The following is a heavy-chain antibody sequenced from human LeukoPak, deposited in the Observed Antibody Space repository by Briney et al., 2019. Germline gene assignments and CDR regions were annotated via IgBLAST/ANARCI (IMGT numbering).Heavy chain of an antibody. CDR2: ISSSSTTI. Sequence: GGSLRLSCAASGFTFSTYTMSWVRQAPGKGLEWISYISSSSTTIYYADSVKGRFTISRDNAKNSLYLQMNSLRAEDTAVYYCANSGCHYDYWGQGTLVTVSS. CDR3: ANSGCHYDY. V-gene: IGHV3-48*04. J-gene: IGHJ4*02. CDR1: GFTFSTYT. D-gene: IGHD1-26*01.